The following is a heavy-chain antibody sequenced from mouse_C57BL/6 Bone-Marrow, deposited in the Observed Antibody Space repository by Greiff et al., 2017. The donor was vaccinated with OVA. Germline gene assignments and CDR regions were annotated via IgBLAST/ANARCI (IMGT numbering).Heavy chain of an antibody. CDR1: GYTFTSYW. CDR3: ARETPYYGSSYWDCDV. D-gene: IGHD1-1*01. J-gene: IGHJ1*03. V-gene: IGHV1-55*01. CDR2: IYPGSGST. Sequence: QVQLQQPGAELVKPGASVKMSCKASGYTFTSYWITWVKQRPGQGLEWIGDIYPGSGSTNYNEKFKSKATLTVDTSSSTAYMQLSSLTSEDSAVCYCARETPYYGSSYWDCDVWGTGTTVTVSS.